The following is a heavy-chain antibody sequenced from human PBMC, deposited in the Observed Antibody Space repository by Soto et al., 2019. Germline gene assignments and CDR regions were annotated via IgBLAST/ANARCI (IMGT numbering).Heavy chain of an antibody. J-gene: IGHJ4*02. CDR1: GFTFGIYS. D-gene: IGHD6-13*01. CDR3: AKSGARRLIAAPILY. V-gene: IGHV3-30*02. CDR2: ISDSGSTK. Sequence: SGGSLRLSCAASGFTFGIYSMNWVRQAPGKGLEWVAYISDSGSTKYYADSVKGRFIISRDNSRNTLYLQMNSLRAEDTAVYYCAKSGARRLIAAPILYWGQGTLVTVS.